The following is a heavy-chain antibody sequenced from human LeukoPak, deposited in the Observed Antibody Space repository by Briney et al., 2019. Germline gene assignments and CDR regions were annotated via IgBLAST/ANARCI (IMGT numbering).Heavy chain of an antibody. CDR3: ARAYCGGDCYSRVDAFDI. Sequence: PGESLKISCKGSGYSFTSYWIGWVRQMPGKGLEWMGIIYPGDSDTRYSPSFQGQVTISADKSISTAYLQWSSLKASDTAMYYCARAYCGGDCYSRVDAFDIWGQGTMVTVSS. V-gene: IGHV5-51*01. CDR1: GYSFTSYW. D-gene: IGHD2-21*01. CDR2: IYPGDSDT. J-gene: IGHJ3*02.